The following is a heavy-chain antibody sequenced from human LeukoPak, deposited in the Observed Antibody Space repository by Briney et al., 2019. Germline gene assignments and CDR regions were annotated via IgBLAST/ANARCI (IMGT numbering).Heavy chain of an antibody. J-gene: IGHJ4*02. CDR3: VRDTDDTSSRCFDL. CDR2: IYRVGST. Sequence: GGSLRLSCAASGFTVSGYYMTWVRQAPGKGLEWVSVIYRVGSTFYADSVKGRFTISRDNSKNTLYLQLNSLRTEDTAVYYCVRDTDDTSSRCFDLWGQGTLVTVSS. CDR1: GFTVSGYY. V-gene: IGHV3-66*02. D-gene: IGHD6-6*01.